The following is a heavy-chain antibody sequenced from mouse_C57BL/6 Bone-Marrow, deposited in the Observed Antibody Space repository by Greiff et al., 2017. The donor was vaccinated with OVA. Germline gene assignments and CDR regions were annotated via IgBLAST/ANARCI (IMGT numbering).Heavy chain of an antibody. Sequence: EVQLQQSGPVLVKPGASVKMSCKASGYTFTDYYMNWVKQSHGKSLEWIGVINPYNGGTSYNQKFKGKATLTVDKSSSTAYMELNSLTSEDSAVYFCARLELGRYWYFDVWGTGTTVTVSS. J-gene: IGHJ1*03. D-gene: IGHD4-1*01. CDR3: ARLELGRYWYFDV. V-gene: IGHV1-19*01. CDR1: GYTFTDYY. CDR2: INPYNGGT.